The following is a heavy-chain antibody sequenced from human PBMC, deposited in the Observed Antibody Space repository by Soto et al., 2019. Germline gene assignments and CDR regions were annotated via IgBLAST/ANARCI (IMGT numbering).Heavy chain of an antibody. CDR1: GGTFSSYA. J-gene: IGHJ6*02. CDR3: ARSQGSSTSLEIYYYYYYGMDV. D-gene: IGHD2-2*01. CDR2: IIPISGTT. Sequence: QVQLVQSGAEVKKPGSSVKVSCKASGGTFSSYAISWVRQAPGQGLEWMGGIIPISGTTNYARKFQGRVTITADESTSTAYMELSSLRSEDTAGYYCARSQGSSTSLEIYYYYYYGMDVWGQGTTVTVSS. V-gene: IGHV1-69*01.